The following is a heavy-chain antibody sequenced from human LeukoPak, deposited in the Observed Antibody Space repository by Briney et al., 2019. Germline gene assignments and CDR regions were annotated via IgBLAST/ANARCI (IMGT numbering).Heavy chain of an antibody. CDR3: ARRRAGSSGSSFDY. D-gene: IGHD3-10*01. J-gene: IGHJ4*02. V-gene: IGHV1-8*03. Sequence: ASVKDSCKASGYTFTIYDIYWVRPATGQGLEWMGWMNPTSGNTGHAQKFQGRVTITRNTSISTAYMELSSERSEDTAVYYCARRRAGSSGSSFDYWGQGTLITVSS. CDR2: MNPTSGNT. CDR1: GYTFTIYD.